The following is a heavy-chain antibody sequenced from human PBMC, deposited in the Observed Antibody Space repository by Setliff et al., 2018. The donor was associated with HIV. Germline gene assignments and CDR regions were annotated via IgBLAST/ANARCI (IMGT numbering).Heavy chain of an antibody. CDR3: ASAGAWQRNALDI. CDR1: GYSFTNHY. J-gene: IGHJ3*02. D-gene: IGHD5-12*01. CDR2: INPTGGST. V-gene: IGHV1-46*01. Sequence: ASVKVSCKPSGYSFTNHYMHWVRQAPGQGLEWMGVINPTGGSTKNTQKFQGRVAMTRDTSTSTAYMELSSLRSEDAAVYYCASAGAWQRNALDIWGQGTMVTVSS.